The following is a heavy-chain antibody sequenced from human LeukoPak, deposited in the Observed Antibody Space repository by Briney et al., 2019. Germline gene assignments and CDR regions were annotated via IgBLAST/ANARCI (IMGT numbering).Heavy chain of an antibody. V-gene: IGHV3-23*01. CDR2: ISDSGDYT. Sequence: GGSLTLSCGLCGFIFNLYALRWVRQAPGQGLEWVSVISDSGDYTSYADSVRGRFTISRDNSRNTLYLQMISLRPEDTAVYYCAKDPSIWKYRTNGVCPQFNYWGQGTLVTVSS. J-gene: IGHJ4*02. CDR3: AKDPSIWKYRTNGVCPQFNY. D-gene: IGHD2-8*01. CDR1: GFIFNLYA.